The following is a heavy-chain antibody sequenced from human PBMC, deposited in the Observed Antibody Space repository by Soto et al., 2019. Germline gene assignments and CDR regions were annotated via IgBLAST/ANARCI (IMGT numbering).Heavy chain of an antibody. CDR3: ARELGYCSGGNCYSLNAFDI. J-gene: IGHJ3*02. V-gene: IGHV4-39*01. CDR2: IYYSGST. Sequence: SGTLSLTCTVSGGSISISGYYWVLIRQPPGKGLEWIASIYYSGSTYYNPSLKSRVTIYGDTSKNQFSLKLSSVTAADTSVYYCARELGYCSGGNCYSLNAFDIWGQGTMVTVSS. CDR1: GGSISISGYY. D-gene: IGHD2-15*01.